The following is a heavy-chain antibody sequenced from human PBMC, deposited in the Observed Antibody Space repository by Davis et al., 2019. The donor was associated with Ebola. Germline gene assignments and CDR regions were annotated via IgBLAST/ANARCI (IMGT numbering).Heavy chain of an antibody. V-gene: IGHV4-39*07. Sequence: PSETLSLTCTVSGGSISSSSYYWGWIRQPPGKGLEWIGSIYYSGSTYYNPSLKIRVTISVDTSKNQFSLKLSSVTAADTAVYYCARVKFYCSGGSCYSQIDYWGQGTLVTVSS. CDR2: IYYSGST. CDR1: GGSISSSSYY. CDR3: ARVKFYCSGGSCYSQIDY. D-gene: IGHD2-15*01. J-gene: IGHJ4*02.